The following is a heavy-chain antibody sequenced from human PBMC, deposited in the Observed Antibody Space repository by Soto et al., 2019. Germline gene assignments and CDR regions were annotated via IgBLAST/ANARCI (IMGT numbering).Heavy chain of an antibody. V-gene: IGHV3-48*03. CDR1: GFTFSSCE. CDR3: AREIDNSGFDY. CDR2: ISSSGSTI. Sequence: EVQLVESGGGLVQPGGSLRLSCAASGFTFSSCEINWVRQTPGKGLEWVAYISSSGSTIYYAGSVKGRFTISRDNVKNSLYLQMNSLRAEDTAVYYCAREIDNSGFDYWGQGTLVTVSS. J-gene: IGHJ4*02. D-gene: IGHD6-19*01.